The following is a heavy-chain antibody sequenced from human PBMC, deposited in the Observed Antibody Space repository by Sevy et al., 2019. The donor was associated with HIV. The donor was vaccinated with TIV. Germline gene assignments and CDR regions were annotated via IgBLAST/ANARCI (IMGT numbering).Heavy chain of an antibody. CDR1: GYTFTNYY. CDR2: INPSGGST. V-gene: IGHV1-46*01. D-gene: IGHD6-13*01. Sequence: ASVTVSCKASGYTFTNYYMHWVRQAPGQGLEWMGIINPSGGSTSYAQKFQGRLTMTRDTSTSTVYMELSSLRSEDTAVYYCARDHTVIGSNWYGAFDIWGQGTMVTVSS. CDR3: ARDHTVIGSNWYGAFDI. J-gene: IGHJ3*02.